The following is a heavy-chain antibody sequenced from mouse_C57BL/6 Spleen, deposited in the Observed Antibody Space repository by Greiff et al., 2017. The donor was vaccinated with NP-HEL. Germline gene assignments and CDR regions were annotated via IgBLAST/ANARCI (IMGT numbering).Heavy chain of an antibody. CDR1: GYTFTSYW. Sequence: QVQLQQPGAELVKPGASVKLSCKASGYTFTSYWMHWVKQRPGQGLEWIGMIHPNSGSTNYNEKFKSKATLTVDKSSSTAYMQLSSLTSEDSAVYYCARDYSKRDAMDYWGQGTSVTVSS. J-gene: IGHJ4*01. D-gene: IGHD2-5*01. V-gene: IGHV1-64*01. CDR2: IHPNSGST. CDR3: ARDYSKRDAMDY.